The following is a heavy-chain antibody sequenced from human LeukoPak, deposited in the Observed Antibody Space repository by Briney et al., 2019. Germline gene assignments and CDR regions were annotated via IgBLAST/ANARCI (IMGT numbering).Heavy chain of an antibody. CDR1: GYTFTSYG. D-gene: IGHD2-2*01. CDR2: ISAYNGNT. Sequence: ASVKVSCKASGYTFTSYGISWVRRAPGQGLEWMGWISAYNGNTNYAQKLQGRVTMTTDTSTSTAYMELRSLRSDDTVVYYCARDHCSSTSCYYFHYWGQGTLVTVSS. V-gene: IGHV1-18*01. J-gene: IGHJ4*02. CDR3: ARDHCSSTSCYYFHY.